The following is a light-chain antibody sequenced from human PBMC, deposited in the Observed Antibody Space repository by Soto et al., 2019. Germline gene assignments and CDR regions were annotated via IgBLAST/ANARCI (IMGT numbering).Light chain of an antibody. J-gene: IGKJ1*01. V-gene: IGKV1-39*01. Sequence: DIQMTQSPSSLSASVGDRVTITCRASQSISSYLNWYQQKPGKAPKLLIFAASSLQSGVPSRFSGSGSGTDFTLTITSLQPEDSATYYCQQSYNTPQTFGQGTKVDIK. CDR3: QQSYNTPQT. CDR1: QSISSY. CDR2: AAS.